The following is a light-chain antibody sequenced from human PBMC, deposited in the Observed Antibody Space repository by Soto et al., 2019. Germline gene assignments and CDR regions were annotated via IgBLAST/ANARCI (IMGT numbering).Light chain of an antibody. CDR3: QSYDGTLSGVL. CDR1: SYNIGSGYD. V-gene: IGLV1-40*01. CDR2: ATS. Sequence: QSVLTQPPSVSGAPGQRVTISCTGSSYNIGSGYDVHWYQHLPGTAPKLLIFATSNRPSGVPDRFSGSRSGASASLAITGLQAEDEAAYYCQSYDGTLSGVLFGGGTKLTVL. J-gene: IGLJ2*01.